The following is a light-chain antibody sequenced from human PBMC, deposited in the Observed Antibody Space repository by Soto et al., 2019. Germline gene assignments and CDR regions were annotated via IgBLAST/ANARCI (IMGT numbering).Light chain of an antibody. Sequence: QSVLTQPPSVSGAPGQRVTISCTGSSSNIGAGYDVHWYQQLPGRAPKLLIYANSNRPSGVPDRFSGSKSGTSASLAITGLQDEDEADEYCQSYDSSLSGSRVFGGGTNGTVL. CDR2: ANS. V-gene: IGLV1-40*01. J-gene: IGLJ2*01. CDR3: QSYDSSLSGSRV. CDR1: SSNIGAGYD.